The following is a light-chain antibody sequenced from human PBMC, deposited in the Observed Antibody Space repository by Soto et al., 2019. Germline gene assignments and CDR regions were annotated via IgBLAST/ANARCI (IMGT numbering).Light chain of an antibody. CDR2: KAS. CDR3: QHYNSYSEA. J-gene: IGKJ1*01. Sequence: DIQLAQCRCTLSGSVGDRVTITCRASQTISSWLSWYQHKPGKAPKLLIYKASTLKSGVPSRFSGSGSGTEFTLTISSLQPDDFATYYCQHYNSYSEAFGQGTKVDIK. CDR1: QTISSW. V-gene: IGKV1-5*03.